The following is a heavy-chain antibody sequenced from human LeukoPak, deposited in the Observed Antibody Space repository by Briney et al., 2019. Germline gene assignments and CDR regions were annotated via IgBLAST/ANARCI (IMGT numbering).Heavy chain of an antibody. J-gene: IGHJ5*02. Sequence: PGGSLRLSCAASGFTFSSYAMTWVRQAPGKGLEWVSYISSSGRTVYYADSVKGRFTISRDNAKKSLYLQMNSLRAEDTAVYYFGEDLSGGNLLHPWGQGTLVNVS. V-gene: IGHV3-48*03. CDR3: GEDLSGGNLLHP. D-gene: IGHD3-16*02. CDR2: ISSSGRTV. CDR1: GFTFSSYA.